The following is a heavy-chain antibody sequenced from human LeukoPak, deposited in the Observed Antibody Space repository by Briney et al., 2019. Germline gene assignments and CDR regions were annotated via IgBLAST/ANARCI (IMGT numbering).Heavy chain of an antibody. V-gene: IGHV4-31*02. Sequence: SETLSLALTVSGGHISSGGHYWCLIRQPPAPFLVWSCPINYSGSTYYNPSLKSRVTISVDTSQNQFSLKLSSVTAADTAVYYCARDEAIFGAGYYYGMDVWGQGTTVTVSS. CDR2: INYSGST. D-gene: IGHD3-3*01. J-gene: IGHJ6*02. CDR1: GGHISSGGHY. CDR3: ARDEAIFGAGYYYGMDV.